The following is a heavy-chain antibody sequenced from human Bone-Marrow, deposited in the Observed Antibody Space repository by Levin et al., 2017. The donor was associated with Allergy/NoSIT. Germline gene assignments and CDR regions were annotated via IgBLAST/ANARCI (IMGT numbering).Heavy chain of an antibody. J-gene: IGHJ5*02. CDR3: VKDPAYGP. CDR1: GLTFSNFG. Sequence: PGGSLRLSCAASGLTFSNFGMHWVRQAPGKGLEWVGVISYDGKNTYCVDSVKGRFTISRDNSKNTLYLQMNSLGIEDTAVYYCVKDPAYGPWGQGTLVTVSS. D-gene: IGHD2-8*01. V-gene: IGHV3-30*18. CDR2: ISYDGKNT.